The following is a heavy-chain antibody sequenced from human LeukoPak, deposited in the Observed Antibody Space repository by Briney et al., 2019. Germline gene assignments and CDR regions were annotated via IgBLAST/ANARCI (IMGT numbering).Heavy chain of an antibody. Sequence: ASVKVSCKASGYTFTSYDINWVRQAPGQGLEWMGWMNPNSGNTGYAQKFQGRVTITRNTSISTPYMELSSLRSEDTAVYYCARGVLRITMIVVVTRNHNWFDPWGQGTLVTVSS. CDR3: ARGVLRITMIVVVTRNHNWFDP. CDR2: MNPNSGNT. CDR1: GYTFTSYD. D-gene: IGHD3-22*01. J-gene: IGHJ5*02. V-gene: IGHV1-8*01.